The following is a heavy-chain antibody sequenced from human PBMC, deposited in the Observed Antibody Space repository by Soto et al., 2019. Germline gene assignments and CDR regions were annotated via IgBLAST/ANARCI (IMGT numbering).Heavy chain of an antibody. J-gene: IGHJ5*02. D-gene: IGHD1-1*01. CDR2: ISSSSDYI. CDR3: ARVGTTGTTATNWFDP. Sequence: EVQLVESGGGLVKPGGSLRLSCAASGFTFSTYSMNWVRQAPGKGLEWVSSISSSSDYIYYADSVKGRFTISRDNAKNSLYLQMNSMSDEDTAVYDCARVGTTGTTATNWFDPWGQGTLVTVSS. V-gene: IGHV3-21*01. CDR1: GFTFSTYS.